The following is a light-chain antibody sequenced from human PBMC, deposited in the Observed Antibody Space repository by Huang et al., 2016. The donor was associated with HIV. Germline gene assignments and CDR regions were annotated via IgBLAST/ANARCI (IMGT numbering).Light chain of an antibody. Sequence: AIQMTQSPSSLSASVGDKVTITCRASQGIRNDLGWYQQKPGKAPKVLIYASSSLRSGVPTRFSGSGSRADFTLTISSLQPEDFATYYCLQDHSFPRTFGQGTKVEIK. J-gene: IGKJ1*01. CDR3: LQDHSFPRT. CDR1: QGIRND. V-gene: IGKV1-6*01. CDR2: ASS.